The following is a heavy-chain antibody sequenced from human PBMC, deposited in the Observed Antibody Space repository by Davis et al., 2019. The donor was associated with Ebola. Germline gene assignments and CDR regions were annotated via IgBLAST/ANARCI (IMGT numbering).Heavy chain of an antibody. CDR1: GFTVNNNY. Sequence: GESLKISCAASGFTVNNNYMSWVRQAPGKGLEWVSSVGTTGNTYYTDSVKGRFTISRDNSKNTLYLQMNSLRVEDTAVYSCAKRSASGTYYFDYWGQGTLVTVSS. CDR3: AKRSASGTYYFDY. J-gene: IGHJ4*02. CDR2: VGTTGNT. D-gene: IGHD1-26*01. V-gene: IGHV3-53*01.